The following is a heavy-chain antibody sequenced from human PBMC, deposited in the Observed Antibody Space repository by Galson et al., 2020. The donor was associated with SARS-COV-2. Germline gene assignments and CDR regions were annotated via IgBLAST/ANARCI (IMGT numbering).Heavy chain of an antibody. CDR2: FSWNSGSI. Sequence: GGSLRLSCAASGFTSDDYAMHWVRQAPGKGLEWVSGFSWNSGSIGYADSVKGRFTISRDNTKNSLYLQMNSLRAENTALYYCAKDIRYGSRYYYGMDVWGQGTTVTVSS. V-gene: IGHV3-9*02. CDR3: AKDIRYGSRYYYGMDV. D-gene: IGHD1-26*01. J-gene: IGHJ6*02. CDR1: GFTSDDYA.